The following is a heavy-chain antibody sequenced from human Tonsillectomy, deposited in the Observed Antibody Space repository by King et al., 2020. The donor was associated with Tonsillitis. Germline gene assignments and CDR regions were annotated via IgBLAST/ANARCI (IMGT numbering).Heavy chain of an antibody. Sequence: QLVQSGAEVKKPGESLKISCKGSGYTFTSYWIGWVRQMPGKGLEWMGIIYPGDSDTRYSPSFQGQVTISADKSISTAYLQWSSLKASDTAMYYCERRLPYGTNGLCYRDAFDIWGQGTMVTVSS. J-gene: IGHJ3*02. D-gene: IGHD2-8*01. CDR2: IYPGDSDT. V-gene: IGHV5-51*01. CDR1: GYTFTSYW. CDR3: ERRLPYGTNGLCYRDAFDI.